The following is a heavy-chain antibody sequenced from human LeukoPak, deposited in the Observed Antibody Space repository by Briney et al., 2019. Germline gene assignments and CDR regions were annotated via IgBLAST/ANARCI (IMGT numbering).Heavy chain of an antibody. CDR2: ISWNSGSI. V-gene: IGHV3-9*01. J-gene: IGHJ3*02. CDR1: GFNFDDYA. Sequence: GRSLRLSCAASGFNFDDYAMHWVRHAPGKGLEWVSGISWNSGSIGYADSVKGRFTISRDNAKNSLYLQMNSLRAEDTALYYCAKDIGLLLSAFDIWGQGTMVTVSS. CDR3: AKDIGLLLSAFDI. D-gene: IGHD5-18*01.